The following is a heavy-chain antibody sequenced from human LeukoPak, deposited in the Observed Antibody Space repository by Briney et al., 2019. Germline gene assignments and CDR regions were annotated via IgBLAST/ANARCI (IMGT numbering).Heavy chain of an antibody. D-gene: IGHD5-18*01. V-gene: IGHV4-59*01. J-gene: IGHJ3*02. Sequence: SETLSLTCTVSGASISTYYWSWLRQPPGKGLEWIGYIYYTGTGSTNNNPSLKSRVTISVDTSKNQFSLKLTSVTAADTAVYYCARAEIQLWSRIDAFDIWGQGTMVTVSS. CDR2: IYYTGTGST. CDR3: ARAEIQLWSRIDAFDI. CDR1: GASISTYY.